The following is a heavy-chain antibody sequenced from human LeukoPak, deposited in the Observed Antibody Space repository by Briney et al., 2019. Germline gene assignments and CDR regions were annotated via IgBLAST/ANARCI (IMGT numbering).Heavy chain of an antibody. CDR1: GLTFSSYW. V-gene: IGHV3-66*01. CDR3: ARDWNWNDRTDI. D-gene: IGHD1-1*01. CDR2: IYSGGST. J-gene: IGHJ3*02. Sequence: QPGGSLRLSCVASGLTFSSYWMSWVRQAPGKGLEWVSVIYSGGSTYYADSVKGRFTISRDNSKNTLYLQMNSLRAEDTAVYYCARDWNWNDRTDIWGQGTMVTVSS.